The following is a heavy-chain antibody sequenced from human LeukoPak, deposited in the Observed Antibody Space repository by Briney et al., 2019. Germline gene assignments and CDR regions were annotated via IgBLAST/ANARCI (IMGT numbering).Heavy chain of an antibody. CDR3: ARGHHIVVVVAAKFDP. Sequence: SETLSLTCTVSGGSISSSSYYWGWIRQPPEKGLEWIGSIYYSGSTYYNPSLKSRVTISVDTSKNQFSLKLSSVTAADTAVYYCARGHHIVVVVAAKFDPWGQGTLVTVSS. CDR1: GGSISSSSYY. J-gene: IGHJ5*02. CDR2: IYYSGST. D-gene: IGHD2-15*01. V-gene: IGHV4-39*07.